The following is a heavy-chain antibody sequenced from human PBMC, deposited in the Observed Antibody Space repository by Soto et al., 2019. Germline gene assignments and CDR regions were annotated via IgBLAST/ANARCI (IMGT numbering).Heavy chain of an antibody. D-gene: IGHD2-2*01. CDR1: GGTFSSYA. CDR3: ARSFRTQYFHAMEV. V-gene: IGHV1-69*01. CDR2: IMPMYGIG. J-gene: IGHJ6*01. Sequence: QVQLVQSGAEVTKPGSSVKVSCKASGGTFSSYAFSWVRQAPGQGLEWMGGIMPMYGIGNYAEKFQGRVTSTAGESTSTDYMEMRRRRSEDTAIYYCARSFRTQYFHAMEVWGQGTRVTVST.